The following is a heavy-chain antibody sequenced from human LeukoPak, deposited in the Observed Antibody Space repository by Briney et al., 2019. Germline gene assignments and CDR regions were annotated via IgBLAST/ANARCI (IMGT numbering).Heavy chain of an antibody. Sequence: PGGSLRLSCAASGFTFSSYAMSWVRQAPGKGLEWVSAISGGGGGTYYADSVKGRFTISRDNSKNTLYLQMNSLRAEDTAVYYCAKDLVCSSTSCRDFDYWGQGTLVTVSS. J-gene: IGHJ4*02. D-gene: IGHD2-2*01. CDR2: ISGGGGGT. CDR1: GFTFSSYA. V-gene: IGHV3-23*01. CDR3: AKDLVCSSTSCRDFDY.